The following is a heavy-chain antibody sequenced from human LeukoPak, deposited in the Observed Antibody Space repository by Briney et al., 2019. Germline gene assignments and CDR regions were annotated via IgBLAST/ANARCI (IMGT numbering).Heavy chain of an antibody. Sequence: GGSLRLSCAASGFTFSSYGMHWVRQAPGKGLEWVAVIWYDGSNKYYADSVKGRFTISRDNSKNTLYLQMNSLRAEDTAVYYCARAGYSSSWYLGYWGQGTLVTVSS. J-gene: IGHJ4*02. V-gene: IGHV3-33*08. D-gene: IGHD6-13*01. CDR2: IWYDGSNK. CDR3: ARAGYSSSWYLGY. CDR1: GFTFSSYG.